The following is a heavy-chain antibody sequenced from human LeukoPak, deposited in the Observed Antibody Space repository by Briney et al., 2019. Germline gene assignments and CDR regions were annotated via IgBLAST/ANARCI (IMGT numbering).Heavy chain of an antibody. CDR3: ARDEVAVAGVLDY. CDR2: IKTNSGGT. D-gene: IGHD6-19*01. J-gene: IGHJ4*02. CDR1: GYTFTDYY. V-gene: IGHV1-2*06. Sequence: ASVKVSCKASGYTFTDYYMNWVRQAPGQGLEWMGRIKTNSGGTNYAQKFQGRVTMTRDTSIRTVYMELSRLRSDDTAVYYCARDEVAVAGVLDYWGQGTLVTVSS.